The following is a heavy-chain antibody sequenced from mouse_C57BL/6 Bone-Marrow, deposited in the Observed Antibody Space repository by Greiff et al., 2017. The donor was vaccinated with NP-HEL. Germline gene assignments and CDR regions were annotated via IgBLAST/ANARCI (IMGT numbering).Heavy chain of an antibody. CDR3: ARDGIVRSYAMDD. Sequence: EVMLVESGGGLVKPGGSLKLSCASSEFTFRSYAMSWVRQTPEKRLEWVATISDGGSYTYYPDNVKGRFTISRDNAKNNLYLQMSLLKSEDTAMYHCARDGIVRSYAMDDWGQGTSVTVSS. D-gene: IGHD2-10*02. CDR2: ISDGGSYT. J-gene: IGHJ4*01. V-gene: IGHV5-4*01. CDR1: EFTFRSYA.